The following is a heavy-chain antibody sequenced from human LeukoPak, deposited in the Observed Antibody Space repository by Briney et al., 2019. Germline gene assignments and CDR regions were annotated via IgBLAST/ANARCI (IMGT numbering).Heavy chain of an antibody. CDR3: TTEFVDTASY. D-gene: IGHD5-18*01. CDR1: GFTFSSYA. Sequence: GGSLRLSCAASGFTFSSYAMSWVRQAPGKGLEWVSGISGSGGSTYYVDSVKGRFTISRDNSKNTVYLQMNSLKTEDTGVYYCTTEFVDTASYWGQGTLVTVSS. V-gene: IGHV3-23*01. J-gene: IGHJ4*02. CDR2: ISGSGGST.